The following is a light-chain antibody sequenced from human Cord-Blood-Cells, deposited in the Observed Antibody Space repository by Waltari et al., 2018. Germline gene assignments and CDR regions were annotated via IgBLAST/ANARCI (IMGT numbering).Light chain of an antibody. J-gene: IGLJ3*02. Sequence: QTALTQLAPVPGSLGQAITISCPGPSSDVGSYPLVSWYQQHPGKAPKLMINEGSKRPSGVSNRFSGSKSGNTASLTISGLQAEDEADYYCCSYAGSSTWVFGGGTKLTVL. CDR1: SSDVGSYPL. CDR2: EGS. CDR3: CSYAGSSTWV. V-gene: IGLV2-23*01.